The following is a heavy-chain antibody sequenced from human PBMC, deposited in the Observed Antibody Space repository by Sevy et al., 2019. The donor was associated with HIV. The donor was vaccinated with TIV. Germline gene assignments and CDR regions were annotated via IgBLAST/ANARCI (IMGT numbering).Heavy chain of an antibody. J-gene: IGHJ4*02. D-gene: IGHD2-8*01. Sequence: GGSLRLSCAASGFSFSSYWMHWVRQAPGKGLEWVANIKQDENKKYNVASVKGRFTISRHNAKNSVYLPMNSLSPGNTTIYYWARGNGGSFDYWGQGTLVTVSS. CDR2: IKQDENKK. CDR1: GFSFSSYW. V-gene: IGHV3-7*04. CDR3: ARGNGGSFDY.